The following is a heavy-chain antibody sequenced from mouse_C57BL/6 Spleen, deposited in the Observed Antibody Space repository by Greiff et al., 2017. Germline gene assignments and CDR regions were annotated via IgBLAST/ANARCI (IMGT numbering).Heavy chain of an antibody. Sequence: VQLQQPGAELVKPGASVKMSCKASGYTFTSYWITWVKQRPGQGLEWIGDIYPGSGSTNYNEKFKSKATLTVDTSSSTAYMQLSSLTSEDSAVYYCARGSGYVNYAMDYWGQGTSVTVSS. CDR3: ARGSGYVNYAMDY. CDR2: IYPGSGST. D-gene: IGHD3-2*02. V-gene: IGHV1-55*01. CDR1: GYTFTSYW. J-gene: IGHJ4*01.